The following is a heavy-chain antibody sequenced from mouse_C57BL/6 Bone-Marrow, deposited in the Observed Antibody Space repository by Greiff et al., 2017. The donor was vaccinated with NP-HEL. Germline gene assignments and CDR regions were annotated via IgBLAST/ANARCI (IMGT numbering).Heavy chain of an antibody. D-gene: IGHD2-3*01. CDR2: INPSSGYT. Sequence: VQLQQSGAELARPGASVKMSCKASGYTFTSYTMHWVKPRPGQGLEWIGYINPSSGYTKYNQKFKDKATLTADKSSSTAYMQLSSLTSEDSAVYYCARMDDGYYDAMDYWGQGTSVTVSS. J-gene: IGHJ4*01. V-gene: IGHV1-4*01. CDR3: ARMDDGYYDAMDY. CDR1: GYTFTSYT.